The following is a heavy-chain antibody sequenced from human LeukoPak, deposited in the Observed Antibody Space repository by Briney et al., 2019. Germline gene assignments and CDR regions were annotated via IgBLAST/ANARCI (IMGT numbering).Heavy chain of an antibody. CDR3: ARGTAVAGSHSHDAFDI. CDR2: INHSGST. D-gene: IGHD6-19*01. V-gene: IGHV4-34*01. J-gene: IGHJ3*02. Sequence: SETLSLTCAVYGGSFSGYYWSWIRQTPGKGLEWIREINHSGSTNYNPSLKSRVTISVDTSKNQFSLKLSSVTAADTAVYYCARGTAVAGSHSHDAFDIWGQGTMVTVSS. CDR1: GGSFSGYY.